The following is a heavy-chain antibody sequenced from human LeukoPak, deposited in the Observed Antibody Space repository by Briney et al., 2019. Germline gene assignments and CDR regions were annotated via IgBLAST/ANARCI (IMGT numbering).Heavy chain of an antibody. CDR2: IWYDGSNK. J-gene: IGHJ4*02. D-gene: IGHD1-26*01. CDR1: GFTFSSYG. CDR3: AKDPIVGATTPNSIDY. V-gene: IGHV3-33*06. Sequence: GRSLRLSCAASGFTFSSYGMHWVRQAPGKGLEWVAVIWYDGSNKYYADSVKGRFTISRDNSKNTLYLQMNSLRAEDTAVYYCAKDPIVGATTPNSIDYWGQGTLVTVSS.